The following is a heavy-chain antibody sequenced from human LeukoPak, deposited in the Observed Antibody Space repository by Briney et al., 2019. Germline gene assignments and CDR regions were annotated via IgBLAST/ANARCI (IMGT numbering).Heavy chain of an antibody. J-gene: IGHJ4*02. D-gene: IGHD1-14*01. CDR2: ISDSGDTT. V-gene: IGHV3-23*01. Sequence: GGSLGLSCAASGLTFTRFAMSWVRHAPGKGLEWVFTISDSGDTTYYADSVKGRFSISRDNLKNTLYVQMNSLRVEDTAVYYCAKGHSAHGTGFDGWGQGTLVTVSS. CDR1: GLTFTRFA. CDR3: AKGHSAHGTGFDG.